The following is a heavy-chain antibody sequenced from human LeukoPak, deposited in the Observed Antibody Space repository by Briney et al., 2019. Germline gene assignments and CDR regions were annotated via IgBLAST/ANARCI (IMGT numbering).Heavy chain of an antibody. CDR2: IYYSGST. J-gene: IGHJ4*02. CDR3: ARGGAIWFAGY. CDR1: GGSISSGDYY. V-gene: IGHV4-30-4*01. D-gene: IGHD3-10*01. Sequence: PSETLSLTCTVSGGSISSGDYYWRWIRQPPGTGLEWIGYIYYSGSTYYNPSLKSRVTISVDTSKNQFSLKLSSVTAADTAVYYCARGGAIWFAGYWGQGTLVTVSS.